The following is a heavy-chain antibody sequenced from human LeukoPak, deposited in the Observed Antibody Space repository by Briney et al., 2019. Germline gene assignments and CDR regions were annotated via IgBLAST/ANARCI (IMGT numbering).Heavy chain of an antibody. CDR1: GGSISSYY. Sequence: SETLSLTCTVSGGSISSYYWSWIRQPAGKGLEWIGRIYTSGSTTYNPSLKSRVTMSVDTSKNQFSLKLSSVTAADTAVYYCVASGLSPFDYWAREPWSPSPQ. J-gene: IGHJ4*02. CDR2: IYTSGST. D-gene: IGHD1-26*01. CDR3: VASGLSPFDY. V-gene: IGHV4-4*07.